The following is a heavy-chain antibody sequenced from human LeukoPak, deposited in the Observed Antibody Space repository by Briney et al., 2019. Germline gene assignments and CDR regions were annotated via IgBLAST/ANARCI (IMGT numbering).Heavy chain of an antibody. J-gene: IGHJ4*02. CDR1: GLTFSNFW. D-gene: IGHD5-12*01. Sequence: PGGSLRLSCVASGLTFSNFWMHWVRQAPGKGLVWVSRINSDGSNTAYADSVKGRFTISRDNAKNTLYLQMNSLSAEDTAVYYCARGGYSGSYFDYWGQGTLVTVSS. CDR2: INSDGSNT. CDR3: ARGGYSGSYFDY. V-gene: IGHV3-74*03.